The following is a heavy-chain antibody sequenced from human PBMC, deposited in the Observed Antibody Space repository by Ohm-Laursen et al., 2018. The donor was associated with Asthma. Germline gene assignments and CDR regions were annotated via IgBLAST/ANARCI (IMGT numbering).Heavy chain of an antibody. J-gene: IGHJ4*02. CDR3: ARDVAGTFGY. CDR2: ISYDGSNK. V-gene: IGHV3-30-3*01. Sequence: RSLRLSCAASGFTFSSYAMHWVRQAPGKGLEWVAVISYDGSNKYYADSVKGRFTISRDNSKNTLYLQMNSLRAEDTAVYYCARDVAGTFGYWGQGTLVTVSS. CDR1: GFTFSSYA. D-gene: IGHD6-19*01.